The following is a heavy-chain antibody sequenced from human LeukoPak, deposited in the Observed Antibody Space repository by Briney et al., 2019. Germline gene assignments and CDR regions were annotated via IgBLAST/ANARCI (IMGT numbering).Heavy chain of an antibody. CDR2: IKQDGSEK. V-gene: IGHV3-7*01. CDR1: GFTFSSYW. J-gene: IGHJ4*02. Sequence: GGSLRLSCAASGFTFSSYWMSWVRQAPGKGLEWVANIKQDGSEKYYVDSVKGRFTISRDNAKNSLYLQMNSLRAEDTAVYYCARDLGYYYDSSGYYDYWGRGTLVTVSS. D-gene: IGHD3-22*01. CDR3: ARDLGYYYDSSGYYDY.